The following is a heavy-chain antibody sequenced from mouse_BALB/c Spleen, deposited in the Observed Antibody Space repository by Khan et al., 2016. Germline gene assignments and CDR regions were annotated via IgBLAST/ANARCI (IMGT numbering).Heavy chain of an antibody. CDR3: AGPDYGSSRGFAY. CDR1: GYTFTNYG. J-gene: IGHJ3*01. V-gene: IGHV9-3-1*01. CDR2: INTYTGEP. Sequence: QIQLVQSGPELKKPGETVKMSCKASGYTFTNYGMNWVKQAPGKGLKWMGWINTYTGEPTYADDFKGRFAFSLETSASTAYLQISNLKNEDTATYFCAGPDYGSSRGFAYWGQGTLVTVSA. D-gene: IGHD1-1*01.